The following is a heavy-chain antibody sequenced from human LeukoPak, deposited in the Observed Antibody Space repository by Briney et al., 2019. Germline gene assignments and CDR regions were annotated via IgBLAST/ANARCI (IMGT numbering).Heavy chain of an antibody. Sequence: GGSLRLSCAASGFTFSSYWMSWVRQAPGKGLEWVSLISGDGGSTYHADSVKGRFTISRDNSKNSLYLQMNSLRTEDTALYYCAKDKGVDYGDFDAFDIWGQGTMVTVSS. J-gene: IGHJ3*02. V-gene: IGHV3-43*02. CDR3: AKDKGVDYGDFDAFDI. D-gene: IGHD4-17*01. CDR1: GFTFSSYW. CDR2: ISGDGGST.